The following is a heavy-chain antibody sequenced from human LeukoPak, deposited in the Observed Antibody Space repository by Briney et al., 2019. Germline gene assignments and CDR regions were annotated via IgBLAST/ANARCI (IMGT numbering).Heavy chain of an antibody. CDR2: INPNSVGT. J-gene: IGHJ4*02. CDR3: ARSGYSGYVRFYYFDY. CDR1: GYTFTGYY. V-gene: IGHV1-2*02. Sequence: ASVKVSCKASGYTFTGYYMHWVRQAPGQGLEWMGWINPNSVGTNYAQKFQGRVTMTRDTSISTAYMELSRLRSDDTAVYYCARSGYSGYVRFYYFDYWGQGTLVTVSS. D-gene: IGHD5-12*01.